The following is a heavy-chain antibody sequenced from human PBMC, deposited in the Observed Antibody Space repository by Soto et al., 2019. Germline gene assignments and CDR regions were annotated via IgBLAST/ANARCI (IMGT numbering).Heavy chain of an antibody. D-gene: IGHD5-12*01. CDR2: SYYSGST. J-gene: IGHJ4*02. V-gene: IGHV4-39*01. Sequence: SETLSLTCTVSGDSISSNTYYWGWIRQPPGKGLEWIGSSYYSGSTYYNPSLKSRVTISVDTSKNQFSLKLTSVTAADTAVYYCARRKNSVYDAFHWGQGTLVTVSS. CDR1: GDSISSNTYY. CDR3: ARRKNSVYDAFH.